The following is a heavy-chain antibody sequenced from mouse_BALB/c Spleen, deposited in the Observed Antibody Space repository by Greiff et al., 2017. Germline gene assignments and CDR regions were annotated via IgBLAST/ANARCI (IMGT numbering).Heavy chain of an antibody. CDR3: ARQVRGAMDY. J-gene: IGHJ4*01. D-gene: IGHD2-14*01. V-gene: IGHV5-6*01. CDR1: GFTFSSYG. Sequence: VQLQQSGGDLVKPGGSLKLSCAASGFTFSSYGMSWVRQTPDKRLEWVATISSGGSYTYYPDSVKGRFTISRDNAKNTLYLQMSSLKSEDTAMYYCARQVRGAMDYWGQGTSVTVSS. CDR2: ISSGGSYT.